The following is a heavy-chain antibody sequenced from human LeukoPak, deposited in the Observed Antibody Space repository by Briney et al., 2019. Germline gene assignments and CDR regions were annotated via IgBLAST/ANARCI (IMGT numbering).Heavy chain of an antibody. CDR1: GGSISSGGYY. CDR2: IYYSGST. CDR3: ARSPWSYDVDYYYGMDV. J-gene: IGHJ6*02. D-gene: IGHD1-26*01. Sequence: SETLSLTCTVSGGSISSGGYYWSWIRQPPGKGLEWIGYIYYSGSTYYNPSLKSRVTISVDTSKNQFSLKLSSVTAADTAVYYCARSPWSYDVDYYYGMDVWGQGTTVTVSS. V-gene: IGHV4-30-4*08.